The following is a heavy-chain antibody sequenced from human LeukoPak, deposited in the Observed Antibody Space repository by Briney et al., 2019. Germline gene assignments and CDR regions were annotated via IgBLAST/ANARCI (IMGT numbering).Heavy chain of an antibody. D-gene: IGHD2-8*01. CDR2: ISSSGSTI. Sequence: GGSLRLSCAASGFTFSDYFMSWIRQAPGKGLEWVSYISSSGSTIYYADSVKGRFTISRDNAKNSLYLQMNSLRAEDTAVYYCASRDCTNGVCYVSLDYYYMDVWGKGTTVTVSS. CDR3: ASRDCTNGVCYVSLDYYYMDV. J-gene: IGHJ6*03. CDR1: GFTFSDYF. V-gene: IGHV3-11*01.